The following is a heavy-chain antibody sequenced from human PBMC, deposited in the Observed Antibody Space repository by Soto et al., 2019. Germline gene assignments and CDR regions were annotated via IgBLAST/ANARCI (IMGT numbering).Heavy chain of an antibody. J-gene: IGHJ4*02. CDR3: AREDTAMALFDY. Sequence: PGGSLRLSCAASGFTFSSYEMSWVRQAPGKGLEWVSYISSSGSTIYYADSVKGRFTISRDNAKNSLYLQMNSLRAEDTAVYYCAREDTAMALFDYWGQGTLVTVSS. CDR2: ISSSGSTI. D-gene: IGHD5-18*01. V-gene: IGHV3-48*03. CDR1: GFTFSSYE.